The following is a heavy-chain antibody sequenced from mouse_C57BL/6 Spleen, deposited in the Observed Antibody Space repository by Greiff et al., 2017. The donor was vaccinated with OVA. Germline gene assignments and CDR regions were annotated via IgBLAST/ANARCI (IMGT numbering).Heavy chain of an antibody. J-gene: IGHJ4*01. CDR1: GYTFTSYW. CDR3: ARGDYGSSYHYAMDY. CDR2: IHPNSGST. V-gene: IGHV1-64*01. Sequence: VQLQQPGAELVKPGASVKLSCKASGYTFTSYWMHWVKQRPGQGLEWIGMIHPNSGSTNYNEKFKSKATLTVDKSSSTAYMQLSSLTSEDSAVYYCARGDYGSSYHYAMDYWGQGTSVTVSS. D-gene: IGHD1-1*01.